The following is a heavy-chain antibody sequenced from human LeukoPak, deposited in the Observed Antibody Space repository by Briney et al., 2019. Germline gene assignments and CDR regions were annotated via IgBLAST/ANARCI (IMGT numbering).Heavy chain of an antibody. CDR1: GGSISSSSYY. J-gene: IGHJ3*02. V-gene: IGHV4-39*07. Sequence: SETLSLTCTVSGGSISSSSYYWGWIRQPPGKGLEWIGSIYYSGSTYYNPSLKSRVTISVDTSKNQFSLKLSSVTAADTAVYYCARGTEQQLVPRGDAFDIWGQGTMVTVSS. CDR3: ARGTEQQLVPRGDAFDI. D-gene: IGHD6-13*01. CDR2: IYYSGST.